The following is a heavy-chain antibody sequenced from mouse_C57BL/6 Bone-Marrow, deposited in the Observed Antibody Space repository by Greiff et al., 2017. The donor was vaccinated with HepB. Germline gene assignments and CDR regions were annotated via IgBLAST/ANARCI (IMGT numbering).Heavy chain of an antibody. Sequence: QVQLKQSGAELVRPGASVTLSCKASGYTFTDYEMHWVKQTPVHGLEWIGAIDPETGGTAYNQKFKGKAILTADKSSSTAYMELRSLTSEDSAVYYCSHYYGSSPFACWGQGTLVTVSA. CDR2: IDPETGGT. V-gene: IGHV1-15*01. CDR3: SHYYGSSPFAC. D-gene: IGHD1-1*01. J-gene: IGHJ3*01. CDR1: GYTFTDYE.